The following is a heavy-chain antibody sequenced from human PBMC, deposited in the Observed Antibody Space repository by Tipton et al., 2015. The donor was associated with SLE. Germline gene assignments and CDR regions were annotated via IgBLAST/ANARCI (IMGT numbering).Heavy chain of an antibody. CDR2: IYTSGST. D-gene: IGHD6-13*01. J-gene: IGHJ4*02. CDR1: GGSISSSSYY. V-gene: IGHV4-61*09. Sequence: TLSLTCTVSGGSISSSSYYWSWIRQPPGKGLEWIGHIYTSGSTNYNPSLKSRVTISVDTSKNQFSLKLSSVTAADTAVYYCARGYHSSSWGEGDYWGQGTLVTVSS. CDR3: ARGYHSSSWGEGDY.